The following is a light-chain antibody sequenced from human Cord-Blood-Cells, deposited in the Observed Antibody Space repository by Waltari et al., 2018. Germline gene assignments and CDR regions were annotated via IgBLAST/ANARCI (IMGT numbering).Light chain of an antibody. CDR3: CSYAGSSTWV. V-gene: IGLV2-23*01. CDR2: EGS. J-gene: IGLJ3*02. CDR1: SSDVGSYNL. Sequence: QSALTQPASVSGSPGQSIPISSPGHSSDVGSYNLFSWYQQHPGKAPKLMIYEGSKRPSGVSNRFSGSKSGNTASLTISGLQAEDEADYYCCSYAGSSTWVFGGGTKLTVL.